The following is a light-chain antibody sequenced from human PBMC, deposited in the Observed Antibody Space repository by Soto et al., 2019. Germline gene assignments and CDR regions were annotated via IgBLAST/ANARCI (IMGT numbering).Light chain of an antibody. Sequence: EIVMTQSPATLSVSPGERATLSWRVSQSVSSNLAWYQQKPGQAPRLLIYDASTRAPGVPARSSGSGSGTEFTLTINSLQSEDFAVYFCQQYNNWPPYTFGQGPKLEIK. V-gene: IGKV3-15*01. CDR3: QQYNNWPPYT. CDR1: QSVSSN. CDR2: DAS. J-gene: IGKJ2*01.